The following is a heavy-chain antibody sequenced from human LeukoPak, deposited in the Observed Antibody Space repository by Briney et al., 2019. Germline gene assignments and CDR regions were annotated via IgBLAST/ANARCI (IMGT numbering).Heavy chain of an antibody. J-gene: IGHJ6*03. D-gene: IGHD2-15*01. CDR2: IYYSSTT. Sequence: PLETLSLTSTVSSGSISSNYWSWIRQPPGQGLKGMGYIYYSSTTNYNPSLKNRVTISGDTSKNQFSLKLSSVTAADTAVYYCAREGGLPPYYYYYMDGCGKGTTVTVSS. CDR1: SGSISSNY. V-gene: IGHV4-59*01. CDR3: AREGGLPPYYYYYMDG.